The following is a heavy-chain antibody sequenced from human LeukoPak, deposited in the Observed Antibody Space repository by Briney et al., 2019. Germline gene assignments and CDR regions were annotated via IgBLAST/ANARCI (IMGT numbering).Heavy chain of an antibody. CDR2: IIPIIGTA. D-gene: IGHD2-15*01. Sequence: SVKLSCKASGGTFSSYAISWVRQAPGQGLEWMGRIIPIIGTANYAQKFQGRVTITTDESTSTAYMELSSLRCEDTAVYCCARDGTAVVVVAATHRAFDIWGQGTMVTVSS. CDR1: GGTFSSYA. J-gene: IGHJ3*02. V-gene: IGHV1-69*05. CDR3: ARDGTAVVVVAATHRAFDI.